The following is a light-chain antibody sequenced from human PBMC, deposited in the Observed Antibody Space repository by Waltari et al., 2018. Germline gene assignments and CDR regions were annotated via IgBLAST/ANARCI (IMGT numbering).Light chain of an antibody. V-gene: IGLV1-44*01. J-gene: IGLJ2*01. CDR3: AAWDDSLVV. Sequence: QSVLTQPPSASGTPGQRVTISCSGSSSNIGSNTVNWYQQLPGTAPKLLIYSNNPRPSGVPDRFSGSKSGTSASLAISGRQSEDEADYYCAAWDDSLVVFGGGTKLTVL. CDR2: SNN. CDR1: SSNIGSNT.